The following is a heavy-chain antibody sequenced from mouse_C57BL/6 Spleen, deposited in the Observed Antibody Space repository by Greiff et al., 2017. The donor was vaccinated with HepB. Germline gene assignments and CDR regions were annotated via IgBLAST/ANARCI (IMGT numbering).Heavy chain of an antibody. D-gene: IGHD1-1*01. Sequence: QVQLQQPGAELVKPGASVKLSCKASGYTFTSYWMHWVKQRPGQGLEWIGMIHPNSGSTNYNEKFKSKATLTVDKSSSTAYMQRSSLTSEDSAVYYCARSDYYGSTSPWFAYWGQGTLVTVSA. V-gene: IGHV1-64*01. CDR3: ARSDYYGSTSPWFAY. J-gene: IGHJ3*01. CDR2: IHPNSGST. CDR1: GYTFTSYW.